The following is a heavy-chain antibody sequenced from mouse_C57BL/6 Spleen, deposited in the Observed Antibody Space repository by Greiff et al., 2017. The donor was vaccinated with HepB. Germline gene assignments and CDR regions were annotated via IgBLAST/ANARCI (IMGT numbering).Heavy chain of an antibody. Sequence: EVQLQQSGPELVKPGASVKISCKASGYSFTDYNMNWVKQSNGKSLEWIGVINPNYGTTSYNQKFKGKATLTVDQSSSTAYMQLNSLTSEDSAVYYGARRYYGSSSYYAMDYWGQGTSVTVSS. V-gene: IGHV1-39*01. CDR1: GYSFTDYN. D-gene: IGHD1-1*01. CDR3: ARRYYGSSSYYAMDY. J-gene: IGHJ4*01. CDR2: INPNYGTT.